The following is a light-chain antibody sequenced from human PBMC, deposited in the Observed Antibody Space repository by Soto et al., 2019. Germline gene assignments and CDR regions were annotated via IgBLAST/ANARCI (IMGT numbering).Light chain of an antibody. J-gene: IGLJ1*01. V-gene: IGLV2-14*03. Sequence: QSALTQPASVSGSPGQSIAISCTGTSSDVGGSDFVSWYQHHPGKAPKLIIHDVNNRPSGVSARFSGSKSGNTASLTISGLQAEDEADYFCSSYTTGNTTDVFGAGTKVTVL. CDR2: DVN. CDR1: SSDVGGSDF. CDR3: SSYTTGNTTDV.